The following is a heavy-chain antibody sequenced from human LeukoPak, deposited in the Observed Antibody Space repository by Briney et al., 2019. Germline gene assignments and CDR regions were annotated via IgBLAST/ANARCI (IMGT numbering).Heavy chain of an antibody. D-gene: IGHD5-24*01. CDR1: GGSISSYY. J-gene: IGHJ5*02. Sequence: SETLSLTCTVSGGSISSYYWSWIRQPPGKGLEWVGYIYNSGSTNHNPSLRSRVTISVDTSKNQFSLKLSSVTAADTAVYYCAKSWRPRRWPDSFDPWGQGTLVTVSS. CDR3: AKSWRPRRWPDSFDP. CDR2: IYNSGST. V-gene: IGHV4-59*01.